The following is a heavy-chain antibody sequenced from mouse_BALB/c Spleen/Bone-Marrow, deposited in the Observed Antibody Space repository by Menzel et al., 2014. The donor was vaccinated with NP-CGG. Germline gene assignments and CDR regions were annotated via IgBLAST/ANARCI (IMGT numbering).Heavy chain of an antibody. CDR2: ISGYYGDA. J-gene: IGHJ4*01. CDR1: GYTFTDHA. Sequence: VQLQQSGAKLVRPGVSVKISCKGSGYTFTDHAMHWVKQSHAKSLEWIGLISGYYGDAIYNQKFKGKATMTVDKSSSTAYMELARLTSEDSAIYYCARSGKVRNAMDYWGQGTSVTASS. D-gene: IGHD2-14*01. CDR3: ARSGKVRNAMDY. V-gene: IGHV1S137*01.